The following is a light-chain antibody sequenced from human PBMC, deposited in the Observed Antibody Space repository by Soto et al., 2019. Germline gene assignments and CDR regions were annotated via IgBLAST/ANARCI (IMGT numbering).Light chain of an antibody. CDR3: SSYTITATL. J-gene: IGLJ2*01. Sequence: QSALTQPASVSGSPGQSITISCTGSSNDVGLYNYVSWYQQHPGKAPKLVISDVTNRPSGVSDRFSGSKSGNTSFLTISGLRAEDEAAYSCSSYTITATLFGRGTKLTVL. V-gene: IGLV2-14*03. CDR2: DVT. CDR1: SNDVGLYNY.